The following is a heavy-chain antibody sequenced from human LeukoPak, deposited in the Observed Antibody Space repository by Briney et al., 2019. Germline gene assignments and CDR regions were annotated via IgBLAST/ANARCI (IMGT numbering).Heavy chain of an antibody. J-gene: IGHJ4*02. D-gene: IGHD5-12*01. V-gene: IGHV3-73*01. CDR2: IRSKANSYAT. CDR1: GFTFSGSA. CDR3: TRHSLKYGGYDTFDY. Sequence: TGGSLKLPCAPSGFTFSGSAMHWVRQASGKGLEWVGRIRSKANSYATAYAASVKGRFTISRDDSKNTAYLQMNSLKTEDTAVYYCTRHSLKYGGYDTFDYWAQGTLVTVSS.